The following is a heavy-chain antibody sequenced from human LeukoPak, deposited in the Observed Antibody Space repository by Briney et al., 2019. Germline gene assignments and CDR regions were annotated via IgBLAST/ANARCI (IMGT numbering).Heavy chain of an antibody. CDR3: ARDKIEGPTKLDY. J-gene: IGHJ4*02. CDR2: IKQDESEK. V-gene: IGHV3-7*01. D-gene: IGHD1-1*01. Sequence: GGSLRLSCAASGFTFRSYTIHWVRQAPGKGLEWVANIKQDESEKYVDSLKGRFTISRDNAKNSLYLQMNSLRAEDTAVYYCARDKIEGPTKLDYWGQGILVTVSS. CDR1: GFTFRSYT.